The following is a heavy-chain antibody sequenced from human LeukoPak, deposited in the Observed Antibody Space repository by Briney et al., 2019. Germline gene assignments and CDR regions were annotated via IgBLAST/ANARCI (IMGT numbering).Heavy chain of an antibody. Sequence: ASVKASCKASEYTFTNYHINWVRQASGQGLEWMGWMHLNSGDTGYAQKFQGRLTMTRNTSISTAYMELSSLRSEDTAVYYCARGGGWLQRPFDYWGQGTLVTVSS. CDR1: EYTFTNYH. V-gene: IGHV1-8*01. CDR3: ARGGGWLQRPFDY. J-gene: IGHJ4*02. CDR2: MHLNSGDT. D-gene: IGHD5-24*01.